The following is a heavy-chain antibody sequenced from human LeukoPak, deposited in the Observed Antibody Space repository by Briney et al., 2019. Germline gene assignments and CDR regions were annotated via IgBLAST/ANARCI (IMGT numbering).Heavy chain of an antibody. D-gene: IGHD1-26*01. CDR2: IYYSGNT. V-gene: IGHV4-39*07. CDR1: GGSISSSNYY. Sequence: SETLSLTCTVSGGSISSSNYYWGWIRQPPGKGLERIGSIYYSGNTYYNPSLKSRVTISVDTSKNQFSLKLTSVTAADTAVYYCARTYSGSYYVAFDYWGQGTLVTVSS. CDR3: ARTYSGSYYVAFDY. J-gene: IGHJ4*02.